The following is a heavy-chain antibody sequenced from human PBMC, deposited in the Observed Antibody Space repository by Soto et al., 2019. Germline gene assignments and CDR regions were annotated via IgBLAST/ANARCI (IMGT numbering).Heavy chain of an antibody. Sequence: TDNLPFTYAVSAGMLRGQSWRWIRQPPGKGLEWIGEINHSGSTNYNPSLKSRVTISVDTSKNQFSLKLSSVTAADTAVYYCARRVQLWLRHYYGMDVWGQGTTVT. CDR2: INHSGST. J-gene: IGHJ6*02. V-gene: IGHV4-34*01. D-gene: IGHD5-18*01. CDR1: AGMLRGQS. CDR3: ARRVQLWLRHYYGMDV.